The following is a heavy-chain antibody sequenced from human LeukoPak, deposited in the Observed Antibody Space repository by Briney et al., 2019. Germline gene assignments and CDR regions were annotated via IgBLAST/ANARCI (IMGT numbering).Heavy chain of an antibody. CDR3: ASGGVVGPSTYWFYDL. CDR2: IRQDGNEK. D-gene: IGHD1-26*01. J-gene: IGHJ2*01. CDR1: GFTFSRNW. V-gene: IGHV3-7*01. Sequence: GGSLRLSCEASGFTFSRNWMTWVRQAPGKGLEWVANIRQDGNEKYYVDSVKGRFTISKDNAKNSLYLQMNSLRAEDTAVYYCASGGVVGPSTYWFYDLWGRGTRVTVSS.